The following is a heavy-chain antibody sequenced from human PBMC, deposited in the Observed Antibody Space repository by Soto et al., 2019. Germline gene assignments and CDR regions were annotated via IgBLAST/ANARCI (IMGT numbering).Heavy chain of an antibody. J-gene: IGHJ6*02. V-gene: IGHV5-51*01. CDR3: ARRAAAGMGFFYYGMDV. D-gene: IGHD6-13*01. CDR2: IYPGDSDT. CDR1: GYIFSNYW. Sequence: EVQLVQSGAEVKKPGESLKISCHGSGYIFSNYWIGWVRQMPGKGLEWMGIIYPGDSDTRYSPSFEGQVTISADKSISTAYLQWSSLQVSDTAIYYCARRAAAGMGFFYYGMDVWGQGTTVTVSS.